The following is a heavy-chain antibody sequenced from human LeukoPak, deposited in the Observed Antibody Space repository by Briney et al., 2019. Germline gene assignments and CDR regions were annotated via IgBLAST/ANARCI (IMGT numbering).Heavy chain of an antibody. V-gene: IGHV3-23*01. CDR1: GFTFNTYD. J-gene: IGHJ4*02. Sequence: GRSLRLSCAASGFTFNTYDMTWVRQAAGKGLKWVSAISGSGSDTYYADSVKGRFTISRDNSKHTLYLQMDSLRAEDTAVFYCAMNWGTSKYYFDFWGQGTLVTVSS. CDR3: AMNWGTSKYYFDF. CDR2: ISGSGSDT. D-gene: IGHD7-27*01.